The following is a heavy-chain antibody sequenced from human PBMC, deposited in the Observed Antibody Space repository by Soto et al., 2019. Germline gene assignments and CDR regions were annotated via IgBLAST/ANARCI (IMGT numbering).Heavy chain of an antibody. CDR3: ARMMEKWRLFDY. Sequence: SGPTLVNPTQTLTLTCTFSGFSLNTIGMRVNWIRQPPGKALEWLARVDWDDDKFYNASLKTRLSIYKDTSKNQVVLTMTNMDPVDTATYYCARMMEKWRLFDYWGQGTLVTVSS. V-gene: IGHV2-70*04. J-gene: IGHJ4*02. CDR2: VDWDDDK. D-gene: IGHD5-12*01. CDR1: GFSLNTIGMR.